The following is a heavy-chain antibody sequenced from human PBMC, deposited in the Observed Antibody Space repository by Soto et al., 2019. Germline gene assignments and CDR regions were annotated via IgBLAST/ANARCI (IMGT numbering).Heavy chain of an antibody. CDR3: ARAGGSSSWKKYYYYGMDV. D-gene: IGHD6-6*01. CDR1: GGSISSYY. Sequence: PSETLSLTCTVSGGSISSYYWSWIRQPAGKGLEWIGRIYTSGCTNYNPSLKSRVTMSVDTSKNQFSLKLSSVTAADTAVYYCARAGGSSSWKKYYYYGMDVWGQGTTVTVSS. V-gene: IGHV4-4*07. CDR2: IYTSGCT. J-gene: IGHJ6*02.